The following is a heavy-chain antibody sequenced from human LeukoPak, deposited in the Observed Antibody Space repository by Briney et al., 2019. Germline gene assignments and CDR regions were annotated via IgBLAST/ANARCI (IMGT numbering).Heavy chain of an antibody. CDR1: GGSISSSSYY. J-gene: IGHJ4*02. D-gene: IGHD2-15*01. V-gene: IGHV4-39*07. CDR3: ARERQRLPYDY. Sequence: SETLSLTCTVSGGSISSSSYYWGWIRQPPGKGLEWIGSIYYSGSTYYNPSLKSRVTISVDTSKNQFSLKLSSVTAADTAVYYFARERQRLPYDYWGQGTLVTVSS. CDR2: IYYSGST.